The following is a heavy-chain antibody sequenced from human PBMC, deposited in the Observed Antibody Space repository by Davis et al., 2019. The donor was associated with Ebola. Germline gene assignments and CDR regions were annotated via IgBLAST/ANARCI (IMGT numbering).Heavy chain of an antibody. CDR2: IKQDGSER. CDR1: GFTFDIYW. D-gene: IGHD1-26*01. V-gene: IGHV3-7*01. Sequence: PGGSLRLSCAASGFTFDIYWMSWVRQAPGKGLEWVANIKQDGSERHYVDSVKGRFTISRDNAKNTLYLQMDSLRTEDTAVYYCAKGIEGCGPECYILGYLGQGTVVTVSS. J-gene: IGHJ4*02. CDR3: AKGIEGCGPECYILGY.